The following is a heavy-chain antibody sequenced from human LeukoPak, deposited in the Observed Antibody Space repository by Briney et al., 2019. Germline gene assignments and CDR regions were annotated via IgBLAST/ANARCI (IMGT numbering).Heavy chain of an antibody. D-gene: IGHD3-3*01. CDR1: GYTLTELS. CDR3: ARAYNTIFGVVIIHPTDNYYYGMDV. V-gene: IGHV1-24*01. CDR2: FDPEDGET. J-gene: IGHJ6*02. Sequence: ASVKVSCKVSGYTLTELSMHWVRQAPGKGLEWMGGFDPEDGETIYAQKFQGRVTMTEDTSTDTAYMELSSLRSEDTAVYYCARAYNTIFGVVIIHPTDNYYYGMDVWGQGTTVTVSS.